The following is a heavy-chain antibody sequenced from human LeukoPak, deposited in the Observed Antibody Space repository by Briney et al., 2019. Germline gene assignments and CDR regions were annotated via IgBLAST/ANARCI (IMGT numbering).Heavy chain of an antibody. D-gene: IGHD3-10*01. CDR3: ARGHTYYYGSGSYPPGPGAFDI. CDR2: LYTSGNT. J-gene: IGHJ3*02. Sequence: SETLSLTCTVSGDSISSGIYYWGWIRQPAGKGLEWIGRLYTSGNTRYNPSLKSRVTISKDTSKNQFSLGLKSVTAADTAVYYCARGHTYYYGSGSYPPGPGAFDIWGQGTMVTVSS. CDR1: GDSISSGIYY. V-gene: IGHV4-61*02.